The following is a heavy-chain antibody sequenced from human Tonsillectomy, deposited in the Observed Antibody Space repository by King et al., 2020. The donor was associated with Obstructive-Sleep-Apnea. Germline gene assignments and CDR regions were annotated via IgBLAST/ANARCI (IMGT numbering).Heavy chain of an antibody. CDR3: AKASGPDFDY. CDR2: IRYDGRNK. Sequence: VQLVESGGGVVQPGRSLRRSCAASVFTFSSYGMHWVRQAPGKGLGGVAFIRYDGRNKNFADSLKGRFSISRDNSKNTLYLQMSSLRAEDTAVYYCAKASGPDFDYWGQGTPVTVSS. J-gene: IGHJ4*02. V-gene: IGHV3-30*02. CDR1: VFTFSSYG.